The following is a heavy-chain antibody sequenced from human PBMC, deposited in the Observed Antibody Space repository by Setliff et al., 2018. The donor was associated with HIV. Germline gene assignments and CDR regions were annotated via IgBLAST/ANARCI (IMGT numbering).Heavy chain of an antibody. CDR3: ARRGGGSYSSYYYYYYMDV. D-gene: IGHD1-26*01. CDR2: IYPCDSDT. Sequence: PGESLKISCQGSGYSFANYWIAWVRQMPGKGLEWLGIIYPCDSDTRYSPSFQGQVTMSVDKSISTAYLQWSSLKASDTARYYCARRGGGSYSSYYYYYYMDVWGKGTTVTVSS. J-gene: IGHJ6*03. CDR1: GYSFANYW. V-gene: IGHV5-51*01.